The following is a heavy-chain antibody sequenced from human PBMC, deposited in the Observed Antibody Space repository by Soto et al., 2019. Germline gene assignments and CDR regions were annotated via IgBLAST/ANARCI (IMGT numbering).Heavy chain of an antibody. CDR1: GFTFSHYT. Sequence: GGSLRLSCAASGFTFSHYTMNWVRQAPGKGLEWVSSISSTSSYIYYADSVRGRFTISRDNAKNSLSLQMNSLRAEDTAVYFCAGDATTSYRGLIDIWGQGTLVTVSS. CDR2: ISSTSSYI. J-gene: IGHJ4*02. V-gene: IGHV3-21*01. CDR3: AGDATTSYRGLIDI. D-gene: IGHD3-16*02.